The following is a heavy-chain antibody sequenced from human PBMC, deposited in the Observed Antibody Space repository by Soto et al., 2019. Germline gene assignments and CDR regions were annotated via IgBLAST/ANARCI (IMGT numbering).Heavy chain of an antibody. CDR2: INHSGST. D-gene: IGHD3-3*01. CDR1: GGSFSGYY. J-gene: IGHJ5*02. CDR3: ARGWRFDP. Sequence: PSETLSLTCAVYGGSFSGYYWSWIRQSPGQGLEWIGEINHSGSTNYNPSLKSRITISVDTSKKQFSLKLTSVTAAETAVYYCARGWRFDPWGQGTLVTVYS. V-gene: IGHV4-34*01.